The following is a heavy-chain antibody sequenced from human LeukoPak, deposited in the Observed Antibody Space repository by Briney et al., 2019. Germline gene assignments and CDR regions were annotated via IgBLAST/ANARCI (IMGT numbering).Heavy chain of an antibody. Sequence: PGGSLRLSCTASGFTFSSYWMSWVRQAPGKGLEWVASIRQDGTVKYDVDSVKGRFTISRDNAKKSLYLQMNSLRAEDTALYYCARPSYCGRDCYYYFDYWGQGTLVTVSS. D-gene: IGHD2-21*02. J-gene: IGHJ4*02. CDR3: ARPSYCGRDCYYYFDY. CDR2: IRQDGTVK. V-gene: IGHV3-7*01. CDR1: GFTFSSYW.